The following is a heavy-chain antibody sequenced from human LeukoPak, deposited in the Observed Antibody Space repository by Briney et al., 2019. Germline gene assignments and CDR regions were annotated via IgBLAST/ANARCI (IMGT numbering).Heavy chain of an antibody. CDR3: ARSWSKGGGAPGY. CDR2: IIPIFGTA. V-gene: IGHV1-69*13. D-gene: IGHD3-3*01. J-gene: IGHJ4*02. CDR1: GDTFSSYA. Sequence: SVKVSCKASGDTFSSYAISWVRQAPGQGLEWMGGIIPIFGTANYAQKFQGRVTITADESTSTAYMELSSLRSEDTAVYYCARSWSKGGGAPGYWGQGTLVTVSS.